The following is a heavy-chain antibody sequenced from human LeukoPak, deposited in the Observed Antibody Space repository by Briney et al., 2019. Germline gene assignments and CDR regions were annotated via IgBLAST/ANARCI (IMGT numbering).Heavy chain of an antibody. J-gene: IGHJ3*02. CDR2: INPSGGST. CDR1: GYTFTSYY. D-gene: IGHD3-16*01. V-gene: IGHV1-46*01. CDR3: ARRLSDAFDI. Sequence: GALVKVSCKASGYTFTSYYMHWVRQAPGQGLEWMGIINPSGGSTSYAQKFQGRITMTRDTSTSTVYMELSSLRSEDTAVYYCARRLSDAFDIWGQGTMVTVSS.